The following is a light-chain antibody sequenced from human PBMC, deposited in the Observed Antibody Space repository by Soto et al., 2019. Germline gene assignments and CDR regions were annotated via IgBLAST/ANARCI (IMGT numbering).Light chain of an antibody. CDR3: QDSNDYSYT. CDR1: QSFSGW. CDR2: QAS. V-gene: IGKV1-5*03. J-gene: IGKJ2*01. Sequence: DIQMTQSPSTLSASVGDRVAITCRASQSFSGWLAWYQQKPGKVPKLLIYQASTLEDGVPSRFSGSGSGTECTLTSSTLQPDDSAPYSCQDSNDYSYTFGPGTNLE.